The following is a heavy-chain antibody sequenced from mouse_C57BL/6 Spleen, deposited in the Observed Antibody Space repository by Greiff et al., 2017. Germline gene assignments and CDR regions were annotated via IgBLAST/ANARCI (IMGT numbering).Heavy chain of an antibody. D-gene: IGHD1-1*01. J-gene: IGHJ1*03. V-gene: IGHV1-52*01. CDR2: IDPSDSET. CDR3: ARYGSSYWYCDV. Sequence: QVQLQQPGAELVRPGSSVKLSCKASGYTFTSYWMHWVKQRPIQGLEWIGNIDPSDSETPYNQKFKDKATLTVDKSSSTAYMQLSSLTSEDSAVYYCARYGSSYWYCDVWGTGTTVTVSS. CDR1: GYTFTSYW.